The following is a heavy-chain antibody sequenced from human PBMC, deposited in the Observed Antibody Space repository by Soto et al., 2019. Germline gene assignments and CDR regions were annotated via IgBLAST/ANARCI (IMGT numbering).Heavy chain of an antibody. V-gene: IGHV3-23*01. Sequence: GGSLRLSCAASGFTFYTHAMSWVRQAPGKGLEWVSAISGSGVTTYHADSVKGRFTISRDNSKNTLYLQMNSLRAEDTVVYYGAKGYYDDSTGYYYLYSFDYWGQGTLVTVSS. D-gene: IGHD3-22*01. CDR2: ISGSGVTT. J-gene: IGHJ4*02. CDR3: AKGYYDDSTGYYYLYSFDY. CDR1: GFTFYTHA.